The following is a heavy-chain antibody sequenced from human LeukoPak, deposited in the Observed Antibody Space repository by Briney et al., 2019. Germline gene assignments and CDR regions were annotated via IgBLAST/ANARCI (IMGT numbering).Heavy chain of an antibody. CDR1: GYSFTSYW. D-gene: IGHD3-16*02. Sequence: GASLKISCQGSGYSFTSYWIGWVRQLPGKGLEWMGIIYPGDSDTRYSPSFQGQVTISADKSISTAYLQWSSLKASDTAMYYCARLTNDYVWGSYRHNYYYYYMDVWGKGTTVTVSS. CDR3: ARLTNDYVWGSYRHNYYYYYMDV. CDR2: IYPGDSDT. J-gene: IGHJ6*03. V-gene: IGHV5-51*01.